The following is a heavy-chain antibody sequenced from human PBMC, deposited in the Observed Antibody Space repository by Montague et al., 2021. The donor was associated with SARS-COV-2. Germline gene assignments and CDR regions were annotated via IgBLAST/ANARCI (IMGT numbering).Heavy chain of an antibody. V-gene: IGHV4-39*01. CDR3: ARRGDYGGPRFDF. D-gene: IGHD4-23*01. CDR1: GGSVSSSCYS. J-gene: IGHJ4*02. Sequence: SETLSLTCTVSGGSVSSSCYSWGRIRPPPGQGLEWIGSLYYSGSTHSTPSLRSRVTIYVDTSQYQFSLKLGSVTAADTAVYYCARRGDYGGPRFDFWGQGTLVSVSS. CDR2: LYYSGST.